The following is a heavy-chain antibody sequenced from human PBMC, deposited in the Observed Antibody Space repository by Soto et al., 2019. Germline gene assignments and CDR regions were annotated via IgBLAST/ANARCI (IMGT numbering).Heavy chain of an antibody. Sequence: QLQLQESGPGLVEPSQTLSLTCTVSGGSISGVGYYWGWIRQHPGKGLEWIGYIHHSGTTYYNPSLKSRLTISVDPSKTQFSLKLSSVTAADTAVYSCARAWTAGAGWANWCDLRGQGTLVTVSS. J-gene: IGHJ5*02. CDR2: IHHSGTT. D-gene: IGHD6-13*01. V-gene: IGHV4-31*03. CDR1: GGSISGVGYY. CDR3: ARAWTAGAGWANWCDL.